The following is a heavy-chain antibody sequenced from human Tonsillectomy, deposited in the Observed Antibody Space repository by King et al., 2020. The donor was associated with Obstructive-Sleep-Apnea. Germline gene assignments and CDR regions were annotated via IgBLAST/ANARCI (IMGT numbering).Heavy chain of an antibody. J-gene: IGHJ5*02. V-gene: IGHV3-48*01. D-gene: IGHD6-13*01. CDR1: GFTFSSYS. Sequence: VQLVESGGGLVQPGGSLRLSCAASGFTFSSYSMNWVRQAPGKGLEWVAYISSSSSIIYYADSVKGRFTISRDNAKNSLYLQMNSLRAEDTAVYYCARERSSSWYNNWFDPWGQGTLVTVSS. CDR3: ARERSSSWYNNWFDP. CDR2: ISSSSSII.